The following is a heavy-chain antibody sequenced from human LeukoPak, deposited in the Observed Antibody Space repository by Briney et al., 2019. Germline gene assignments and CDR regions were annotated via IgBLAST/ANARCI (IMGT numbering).Heavy chain of an antibody. CDR3: ARVSERFLEWLFVDY. V-gene: IGHV3-30-3*01. CDR2: ISYDGSNK. D-gene: IGHD3-3*01. Sequence: GGSLRLSCAASGFTFSSYAMHWVRQAPGKGLEWVAVISYDGSNKYYADSVRGRFTISRDNSKNTLYLQMNSLRAEDTAVYYCARVSERFLEWLFVDYWGQGTLVTVSS. J-gene: IGHJ4*02. CDR1: GFTFSSYA.